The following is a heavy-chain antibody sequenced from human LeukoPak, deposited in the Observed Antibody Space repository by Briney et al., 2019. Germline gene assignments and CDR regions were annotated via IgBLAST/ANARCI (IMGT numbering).Heavy chain of an antibody. CDR2: IYYSGST. Sequence: SETLSLTCTVSGGSISSSSYYWGWIRQPPGKGLEWIGNIYYSGSTFYNPSLKSRVTISVDTSKNQFSLKLSSVTAADTAVYYCARARDFWSGYLFDYWGQGTLVTVSS. J-gene: IGHJ4*02. CDR1: GGSISSSSYY. CDR3: ARARDFWSGYLFDY. D-gene: IGHD3-3*01. V-gene: IGHV4-39*01.